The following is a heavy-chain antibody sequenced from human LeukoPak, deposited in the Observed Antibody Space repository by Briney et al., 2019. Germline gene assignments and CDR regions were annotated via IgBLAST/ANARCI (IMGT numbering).Heavy chain of an antibody. Sequence: GASVKVSCKASGYTFTSYYMHWVRQAPGQGLEWMGIINPSGGSTSYAQKFQGRVTITADESTSTAYMELSSLRSEDTAVYSCARSYRWLYCSSPSCYSWFDTWGQGNLVTVSS. CDR2: INPSGGST. CDR3: ARSYRWLYCSSPSCYSWFDT. CDR1: GYTFTSYY. V-gene: IGHV1-46*01. D-gene: IGHD2-2*02. J-gene: IGHJ5*02.